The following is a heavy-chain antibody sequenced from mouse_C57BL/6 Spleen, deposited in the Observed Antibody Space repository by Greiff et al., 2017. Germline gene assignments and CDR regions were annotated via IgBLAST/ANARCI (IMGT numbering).Heavy chain of an antibody. CDR3: AKATMITTDPFFDY. V-gene: IGHV5-4*01. CDR2: ISDGGSYT. D-gene: IGHD2-4*01. J-gene: IGHJ2*01. Sequence: EVQGVESGGGLVKPGGSLKLSCAASGFTFSSYAMSWVRQTPEKRLEWVATISDGGSYTYYPDNVKGRFTISRDNAKNNLYLKMSHLKAEDTAMYYCAKATMITTDPFFDYWGQGTTLTVSS. CDR1: GFTFSSYA.